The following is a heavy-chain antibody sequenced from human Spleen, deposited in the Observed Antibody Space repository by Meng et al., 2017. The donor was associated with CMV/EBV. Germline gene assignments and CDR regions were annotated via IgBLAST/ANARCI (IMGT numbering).Heavy chain of an antibody. J-gene: IGHJ4*02. D-gene: IGHD4-23*01. V-gene: IGHV3-30-3*01. CDR1: GFSFSSYA. CDR2: ISYDGSNK. CDR3: ATVGQLYGGNSFDVNFFHY. Sequence: GESLKISCAASGFSFSSYAMHWVRQAPGKGLEWVTLISYDGSNKYYADSVKGRFTISRDNSKNTLNLQMNSLRAEDTAVYFCATVGQLYGGNSFDVNFFHYWGQGALVTVSS.